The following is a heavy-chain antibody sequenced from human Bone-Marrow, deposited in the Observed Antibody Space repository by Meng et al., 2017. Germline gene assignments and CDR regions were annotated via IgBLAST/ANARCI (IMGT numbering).Heavy chain of an antibody. CDR3: ARDQRRGYSNGYVR. CDR1: GGSFSGYY. D-gene: IGHD5-18*01. Sequence: SETLSLTCAVYGGSFSGYYWSWIRQPPGKGLEWIGEINHSGSTNYNPSLKGRVTISVDTSKNQFSLKLRSVPAADTAVYYCARDQRRGYSNGYVRWGQGTLVTVSS. CDR2: INHSGST. J-gene: IGHJ4*02. V-gene: IGHV4-34*01.